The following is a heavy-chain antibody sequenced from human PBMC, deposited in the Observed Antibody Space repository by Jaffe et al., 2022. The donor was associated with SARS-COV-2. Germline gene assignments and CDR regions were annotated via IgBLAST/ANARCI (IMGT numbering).Heavy chain of an antibody. CDR3: ARRRYNNGWSDH. Sequence: EVQLVQSGAEVKEPGESLRISCKGSGYSFTSYWISWVRQVPGKGLEWMGRIDPSDSYTNYSPSFQGHVTISADKSITTAYLQWSSLKASDTATYYCARRRYNNGWSDHWGQGTLVTVSS. CDR2: IDPSDSYT. V-gene: IGHV5-10-1*03. CDR1: GYSFTSYW. J-gene: IGHJ5*02. D-gene: IGHD3-16*02.